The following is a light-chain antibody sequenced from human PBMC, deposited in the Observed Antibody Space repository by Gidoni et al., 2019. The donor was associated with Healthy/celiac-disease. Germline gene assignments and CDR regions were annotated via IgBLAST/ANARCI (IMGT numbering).Light chain of an antibody. CDR2: DAS. Sequence: EIKLTRSPSSLSAPVGDRVTITCQASQAISNYLNWYQQKPGKAPKLLIYDASNLETGVPSRFSGSGSGTDFTFTISSLQPEDIATYYCQQYDNTPLTFGGGTKVEIK. J-gene: IGKJ4*01. CDR1: QAISNY. CDR3: QQYDNTPLT. V-gene: IGKV1-33*01.